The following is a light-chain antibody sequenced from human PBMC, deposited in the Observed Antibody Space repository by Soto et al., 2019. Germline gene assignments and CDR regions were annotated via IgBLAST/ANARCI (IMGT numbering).Light chain of an antibody. CDR1: QSVNNN. J-gene: IGKJ1*01. V-gene: IGKV3-15*01. CDR2: SAS. Sequence: EIVITQSPATLSVSPGERPTLSCKASQSVNNNLAWYQQKPGQAPRLLIYSASTRATGVPARFSGSGSGTEFTLTISSLQSEDFAVYYCQQYNNWPPWTFGQGTKVDIK. CDR3: QQYNNWPPWT.